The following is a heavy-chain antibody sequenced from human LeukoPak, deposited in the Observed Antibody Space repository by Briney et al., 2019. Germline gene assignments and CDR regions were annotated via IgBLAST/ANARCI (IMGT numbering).Heavy chain of an antibody. D-gene: IGHD4-23*01. Sequence: SETLSLTCTVSGGSISSYYWSWIRQPPGKGLEWIGYIYYSGSTNYNPSLKSRVTISVDTSKNQFSLKLSSVTAADTAVYYCARVRGTTEVTWAFDIWGQGTMVTVSS. CDR1: GGSISSYY. V-gene: IGHV4-59*01. J-gene: IGHJ3*02. CDR2: IYYSGST. CDR3: ARVRGTTEVTWAFDI.